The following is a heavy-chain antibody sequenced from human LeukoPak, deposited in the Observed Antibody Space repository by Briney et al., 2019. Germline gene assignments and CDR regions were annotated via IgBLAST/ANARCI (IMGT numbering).Heavy chain of an antibody. CDR1: GGSISSYY. J-gene: IGHJ6*03. CDR3: ARGRVSSSTWYSTYYYYFYMDV. Sequence: SETLSLTCTVSGGSISSYYWSWIRQPPGKGLEWIGYIYYSGSPNYNPSLKSRVTISVDTSKNQFSLKLSSVTAADTAVYFCARGRVSSSTWYSTYYYYFYMDVWGKGTTVTVSS. V-gene: IGHV4-59*01. CDR2: IYYSGSP. D-gene: IGHD1-1*01.